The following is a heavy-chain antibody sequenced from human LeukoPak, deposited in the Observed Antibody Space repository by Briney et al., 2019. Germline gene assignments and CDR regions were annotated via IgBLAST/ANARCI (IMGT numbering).Heavy chain of an antibody. CDR3: VKDNPLDY. D-gene: IGHD1-14*01. Sequence: GGSLRLSCAASGFTVSSNYMSWVRQAPGKGLEWVSVIYSGGSTYYADSVKGRFTISRDNSKNTLYLHINSLRAEDTAVYYCVKDNPLDYWGQGTLVIVSS. J-gene: IGHJ4*02. V-gene: IGHV3-66*01. CDR1: GFTVSSNY. CDR2: IYSGGST.